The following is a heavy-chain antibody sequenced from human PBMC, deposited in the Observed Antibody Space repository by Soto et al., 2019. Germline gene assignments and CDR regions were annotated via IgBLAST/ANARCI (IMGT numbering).Heavy chain of an antibody. CDR1: GYSFTSYW. D-gene: IGHD1-26*01. Sequence: GESLKISCKGSGYSFTSYWISWVRQMPGKGLEWVGMVYPGDSDTRYGPSFQGQVTISADKSISTAYLQWSSLKASDTAMYYCARATTAYYFDYWGQGTLVTVSS. CDR3: ARATTAYYFDY. J-gene: IGHJ4*02. V-gene: IGHV5-51*01. CDR2: VYPGDSDT.